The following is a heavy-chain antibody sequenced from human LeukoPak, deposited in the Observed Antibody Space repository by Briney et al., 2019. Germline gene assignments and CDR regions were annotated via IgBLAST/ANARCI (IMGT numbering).Heavy chain of an antibody. CDR1: GGSISSSSYY. CDR3: ASNDFWSGYRPXSSDY. J-gene: IGHJ4*01. Sequence: SETLSLTCTVSGGSISSSSYYWGWIRQPPGKGLEWIGSIYYSGSTYYNPSLKSRVTISVDTSKNQFSLKLSSVTAADTAVYYCASNDFWSGYRPXSSDYWXXGTLVTVS. CDR2: IYYSGST. V-gene: IGHV4-39*07. D-gene: IGHD3-3*01.